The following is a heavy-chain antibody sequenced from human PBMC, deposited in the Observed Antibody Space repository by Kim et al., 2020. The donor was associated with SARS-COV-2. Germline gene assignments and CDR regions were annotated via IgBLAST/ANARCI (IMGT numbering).Heavy chain of an antibody. V-gene: IGHV4-59*01. CDR3: AKSSWGTNWYFDL. J-gene: IGHJ2*01. D-gene: IGHD3-16*01. CDR1: GGSFGSFY. Sequence: SETLSLTCTASGGSFGSFYWTWIRQPPGKGLEWLGYIYYHGTTDYNPSLKGRANIAINTSKNQFSLTLKSVTAADTAVYFCAKSSWGTNWYFDLWGRGTL. CDR2: IYYHGTT.